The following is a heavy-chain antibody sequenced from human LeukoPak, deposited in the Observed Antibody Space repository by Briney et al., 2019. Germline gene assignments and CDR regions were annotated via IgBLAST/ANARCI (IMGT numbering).Heavy chain of an antibody. CDR1: RFTFSSYS. CDR2: ISSSSSYI. V-gene: IGHV3-21*01. D-gene: IGHD1-26*01. J-gene: IGHJ5*02. Sequence: GGSLTLSCAASRFTFSSYSMNWVRQAPGKGLEWVSSISSSSSYIYYADSVKGRFTISRDNAKNSLYLKMNSLRAEDTAVYYCARDLAVGATGFDPWGQGTLVTVSS. CDR3: ARDLAVGATGFDP.